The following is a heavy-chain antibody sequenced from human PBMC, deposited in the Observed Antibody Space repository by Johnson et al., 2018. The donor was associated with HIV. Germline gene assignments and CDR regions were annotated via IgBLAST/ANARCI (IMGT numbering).Heavy chain of an antibody. CDR3: AREDPPGLLRRSGAFDI. D-gene: IGHD3-16*01. V-gene: IGHV3-30*04. CDR2: ISYDGSNT. Sequence: VQLVESGGGVVQPGRSLRLSCAASGFTFRSYAIHWVRQAPGKGLEWLIVISYDGSNTYYAAPVKGRSTISRDNSKNTLYRQMTSLRAEDTAVYYCAREDPPGLLRRSGAFDIWGQGTMVTVSS. CDR1: GFTFRSYA. J-gene: IGHJ3*02.